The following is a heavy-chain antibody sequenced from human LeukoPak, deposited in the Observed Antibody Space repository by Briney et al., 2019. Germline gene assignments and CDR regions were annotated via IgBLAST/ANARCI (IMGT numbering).Heavy chain of an antibody. V-gene: IGHV4-39*01. CDR3: VRHAGGSSWYYWFDP. J-gene: IGHJ5*02. Sequence: PSETLSLTCAVSGVPISSSSYYWGWIRPPPGKGLEWIGTISHSGITYYNPSLKSRVTISADMSKNQFSLKLSSVTAADTAFYYCVRHAGGSSWYYWFDPWGQGTLVTVSS. CDR1: GVPISSSSYY. CDR2: ISHSGIT. D-gene: IGHD6-13*01.